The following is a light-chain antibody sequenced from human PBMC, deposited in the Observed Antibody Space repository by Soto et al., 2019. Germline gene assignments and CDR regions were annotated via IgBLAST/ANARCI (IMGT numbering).Light chain of an antibody. Sequence: DIQMTQSPSSLSASVGDRVTITCRASQDISNSIAWYQQKPGKVPKVLIYAASILQSGVPARFSGSGSGTDFTLTISSLQPEDVATYYCQKYNSAPLTFGGGTKVEI. CDR3: QKYNSAPLT. J-gene: IGKJ4*01. V-gene: IGKV1-27*01. CDR2: AAS. CDR1: QDISNS.